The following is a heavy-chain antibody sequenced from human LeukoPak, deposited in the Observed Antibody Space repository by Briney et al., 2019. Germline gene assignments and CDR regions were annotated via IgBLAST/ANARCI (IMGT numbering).Heavy chain of an antibody. V-gene: IGHV3-7*04. J-gene: IGHJ4*02. CDR3: TRVGYIDEGIDY. CDR2: IKQDGSKK. D-gene: IGHD5-24*01. CDR1: GYPFSSYW. Sequence: GGSLRLSCVASGYPFSSYWMTWVRQAPGKGLEWVANIKQDGSKKSYVDSVKGRFTISRDNAKNSLYLQMNSLRAEDTAIYYCTRVGYIDEGIDYWGQGTLVTVSS.